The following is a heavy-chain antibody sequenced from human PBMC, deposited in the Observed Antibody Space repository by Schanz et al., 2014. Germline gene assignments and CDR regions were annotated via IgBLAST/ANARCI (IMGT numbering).Heavy chain of an antibody. CDR3: AKAEYDVLTDSYARLDP. J-gene: IGHJ5*02. D-gene: IGHD3-9*01. CDR1: GYTFTTYA. Sequence: QVQLVQSGAEVKKPGASVRVSCKASGYTFTTYAMSWVPQAPGQGLEWVGWISVYTGNARYGQKVQSRVTMTAVTSTNTAYMELRSLRSDDTAVYYCAKAEYDVLTDSYARLDPWGQGTLVTVSS. CDR2: ISVYTGNA. V-gene: IGHV1-18*01.